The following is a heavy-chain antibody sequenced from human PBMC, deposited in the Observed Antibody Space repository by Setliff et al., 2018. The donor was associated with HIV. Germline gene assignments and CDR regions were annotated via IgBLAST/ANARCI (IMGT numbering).Heavy chain of an antibody. Sequence: PSETLSLTCTVSGGSISVHYWSWLRQPPGKGLEWIGYMYASGSTDYNPSLKSRVTISVDRFRNQFSLQLRSGTAAATAVYYCARGPSGTYYREFDFWGQGTLVTVSS. V-gene: IGHV4-59*11. CDR3: ARGPSGTYYREFDF. CDR2: MYASGST. D-gene: IGHD1-26*01. CDR1: GGSISVHY. J-gene: IGHJ4*02.